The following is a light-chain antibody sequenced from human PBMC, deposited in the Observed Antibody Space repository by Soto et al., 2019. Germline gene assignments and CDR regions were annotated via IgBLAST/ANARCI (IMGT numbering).Light chain of an antibody. CDR3: QSYVTSLSGWLL. CDR2: GNT. J-gene: IGLJ3*02. V-gene: IGLV1-40*01. Sequence: QSVLTQPPSVSGAPGQRVTISCTGSSSNIGADHDVHWYQHLPGRAPKLLIYGNTNRPSGVPDRFSGSKSGTSASLAIAGLQADDEASYYCQSYVTSLSGWLLFGGGTKLTVL. CDR1: SSNIGADHD.